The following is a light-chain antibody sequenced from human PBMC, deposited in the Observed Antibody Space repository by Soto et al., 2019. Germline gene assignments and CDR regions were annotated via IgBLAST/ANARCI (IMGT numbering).Light chain of an antibody. V-gene: IGLV2-14*01. CDR2: EVS. CDR1: SGDVGGYNY. J-gene: IGLJ1*01. CDR3: SSYTSSSTSYV. Sequence: ALTQPASVSGSLGQSITISCTGTSGDVGGYNYVSWYQQHPGKAPKLMIYEVSNRPSGVSNRFSGSKSGNTASLTISGLQAEDEADYYCSSYTSSSTSYVFGTGTKVTVL.